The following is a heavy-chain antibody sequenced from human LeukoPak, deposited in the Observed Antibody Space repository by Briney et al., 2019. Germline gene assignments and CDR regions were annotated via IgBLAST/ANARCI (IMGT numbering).Heavy chain of an antibody. CDR1: GGSISSYY. V-gene: IGHV4-59*01. Sequence: PSETLSLTCTVSGGSISSYYWSWIRQPPGKGLGWIGYIYSSGSTNYNPSLKGRVTISVDTSKNQFSLKLSSVATADTAVYYCVRDHYYNSSGYTFGYWGQGTLVTVSS. J-gene: IGHJ4*02. D-gene: IGHD3-22*01. CDR2: IYSSGST. CDR3: VRDHYYNSSGYTFGY.